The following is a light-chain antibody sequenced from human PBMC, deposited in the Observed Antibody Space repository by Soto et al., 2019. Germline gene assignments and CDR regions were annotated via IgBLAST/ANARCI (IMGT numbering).Light chain of an antibody. Sequence: QSALTQPASVSGSPGQSITISCTGTSSDIGGYEYVSWYHQHPGKAPKLLIYDVSERPSGVANRFSGSKSGYTASLSIAGLQPEDEADYYCRSYTSSSTLVFGGGTKLPVL. V-gene: IGLV2-14*03. CDR1: SSDIGGYEY. CDR3: RSYTSSSTLV. CDR2: DVS. J-gene: IGLJ2*01.